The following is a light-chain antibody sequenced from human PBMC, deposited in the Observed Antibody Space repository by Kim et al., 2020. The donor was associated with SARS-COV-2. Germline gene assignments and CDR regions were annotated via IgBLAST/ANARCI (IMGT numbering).Light chain of an antibody. V-gene: IGKV3-15*01. Sequence: QADSVTRSCRARRGVGSRLAWDQRKPGQAPSLLIAGASTRATGIPARFSGSGYETEFTLTISSLESEDFALYFCQQYSNWTWWTFGQGTKVDIK. CDR1: RGVGSR. J-gene: IGKJ1*01. CDR2: GAS. CDR3: QQYSNWTWWT.